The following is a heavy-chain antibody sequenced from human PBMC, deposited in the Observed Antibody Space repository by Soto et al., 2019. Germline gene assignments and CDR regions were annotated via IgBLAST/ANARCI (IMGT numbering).Heavy chain of an antibody. CDR3: AKAGYCTGVSCYFYYFDS. J-gene: IGHJ4*02. CDR2: ISGSGATP. V-gene: IGHV3-23*01. Sequence: EVQLLESGGGLLQPGGSLRLSCSASGFTFNNYAMAWVCQAPGEGLEWVSGISGSGATPYYADSVKGRFTISRDNSKNTLFLQMNSLSAEDTAVYFCAKAGYCTGVSCYFYYFDSWGQGTLVTVSS. D-gene: IGHD2-15*01. CDR1: GFTFNNYA.